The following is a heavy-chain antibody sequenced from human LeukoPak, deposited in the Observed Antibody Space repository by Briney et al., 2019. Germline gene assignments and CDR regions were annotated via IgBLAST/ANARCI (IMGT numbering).Heavy chain of an antibody. CDR2: IYTSGST. CDR1: GGSISSYY. Sequence: PSETLSLTCTVSGGSISSYYWSWIRQPAGKGLEWIGRIYTSGSTNYNPSLKSRVTMSVDTSKNQFSLKLSSVTAADTAVYYCAREGGYCSSTSCQARGYYYYYYMDVWGKGTTVTISS. CDR3: AREGGYCSSTSCQARGYYYYYYMDV. D-gene: IGHD2-2*01. J-gene: IGHJ6*03. V-gene: IGHV4-4*07.